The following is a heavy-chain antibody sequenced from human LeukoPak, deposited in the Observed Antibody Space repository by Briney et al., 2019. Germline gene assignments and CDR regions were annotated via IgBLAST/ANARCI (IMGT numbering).Heavy chain of an antibody. CDR1: GFTFSNFG. J-gene: IGHJ6*02. CDR3: AREVLVPAAIRASGLDV. D-gene: IGHD2-2*01. CDR2: ISYDESDK. V-gene: IGHV3-30*19. Sequence: GGSLRLSCEASGFTFSNFGMHWVRQAPGKGLEWVAVISYDESDKYYADSVKGRYTISRDNFQNMLYVQMNSLRSEDTAVYYCAREVLVPAAIRASGLDVWGQGTTVSVSS.